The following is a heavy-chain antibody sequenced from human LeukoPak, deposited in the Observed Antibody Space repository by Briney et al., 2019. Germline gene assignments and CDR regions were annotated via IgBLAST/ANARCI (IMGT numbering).Heavy chain of an antibody. CDR2: INWNGGST. Sequence: PGGSLRLSCAASGFSFDDYDMSWVRQAPGKGLEWVSGINWNGGSTGYADSVKGRFTISRGNAKNSLYLQMSSLRAEDTALYYCAREEGGYFDYWGQGTLVTVSS. CDR3: AREEGGYFDY. J-gene: IGHJ4*02. CDR1: GFSFDDYD. D-gene: IGHD3-16*01. V-gene: IGHV3-20*04.